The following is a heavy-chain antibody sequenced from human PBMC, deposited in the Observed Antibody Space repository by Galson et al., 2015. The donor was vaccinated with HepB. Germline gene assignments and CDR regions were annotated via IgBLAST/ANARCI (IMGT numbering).Heavy chain of an antibody. V-gene: IGHV3-7*03. CDR1: GFTFSSYW. CDR2: IKQDGSER. J-gene: IGHJ3*02. Sequence: SLRLSCAASGFTFSSYWMSWVRQAPGKGLEWVANIKQDGSERYYVDSVKGRFTISRDNAKNSLYLQMNSLRAEDTAVYYCAKDQYYGSGSYGAFDIWGQGTMVTVSS. CDR3: AKDQYYGSGSYGAFDI. D-gene: IGHD3-10*01.